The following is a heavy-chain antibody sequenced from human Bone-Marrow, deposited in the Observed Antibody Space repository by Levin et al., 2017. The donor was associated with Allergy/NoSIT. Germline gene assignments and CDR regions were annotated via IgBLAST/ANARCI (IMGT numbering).Heavy chain of an antibody. Sequence: SETLSLTCSVSGGSINSDDFYWSWVRQRPGTGLEWIGYIYYSGSTYYNPSLQSRVTISVDTSKNQLSLTLTSVTAADTAVYFCATVLPTAPNDAFHIWGQGTTVTVSS. CDR3: ATVLPTAPNDAFHI. J-gene: IGHJ3*02. V-gene: IGHV4-31*03. CDR2: IYYSGST. D-gene: IGHD1-1*01. CDR1: GGSINSDDFY.